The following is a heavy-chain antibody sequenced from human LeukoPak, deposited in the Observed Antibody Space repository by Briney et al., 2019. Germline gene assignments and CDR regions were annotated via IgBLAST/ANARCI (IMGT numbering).Heavy chain of an antibody. CDR2: ISSRSSYI. D-gene: IGHD5-12*01. CDR1: GFTFSSYS. J-gene: IGHJ4*02. V-gene: IGHV3-21*01. CDR3: ARADSGTPYYFDY. Sequence: PGGSLRLSCAASGFTFSSYSMNWVRQAPGKGLEWVSSISSRSSYIYYADSVKGRFTISRDNAKNSLYLQMNSLRAEDTAVYYCARADSGTPYYFDYWGQGTLATVSS.